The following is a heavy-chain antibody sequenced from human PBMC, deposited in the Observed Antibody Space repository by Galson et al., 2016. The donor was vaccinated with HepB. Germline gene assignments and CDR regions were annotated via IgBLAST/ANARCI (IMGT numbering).Heavy chain of an antibody. CDR3: AKSPWYDSSGYYYFDY. Sequence: SLRLSCAASGFTFSSYAMSWVRQAPGEGLEWISGISGSGGSTFYADSVKGRFTIFRDKSKNTLYLQMNSLRAEDTAVYHCAKSPWYDSSGYYYFDYWGQGTLVTVSS. CDR1: GFTFSSYA. D-gene: IGHD3-22*01. CDR2: ISGSGGST. J-gene: IGHJ4*02. V-gene: IGHV3-23*01.